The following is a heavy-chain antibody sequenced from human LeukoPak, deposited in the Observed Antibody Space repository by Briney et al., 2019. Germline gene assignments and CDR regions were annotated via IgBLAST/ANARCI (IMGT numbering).Heavy chain of an antibody. V-gene: IGHV1-46*01. Sequence: ASVKVSCKASGYTFTSYYMHWVRQAPGQGLEWMGIINPSGGSTSYAQKFQGRVTMTEDTSTDTAYMELSSLRSEDTAVYYCATDPGDTAMEGYWGQGTLVTVSS. CDR2: INPSGGST. CDR1: GYTFTSYY. D-gene: IGHD5-18*01. J-gene: IGHJ4*02. CDR3: ATDPGDTAMEGY.